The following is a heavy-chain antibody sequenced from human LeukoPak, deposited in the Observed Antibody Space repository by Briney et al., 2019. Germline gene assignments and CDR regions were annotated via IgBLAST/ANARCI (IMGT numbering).Heavy chain of an antibody. D-gene: IGHD4-4*01. CDR1: GFTFSSYW. V-gene: IGHV3-74*01. CDR2: INSDGSST. J-gene: IGHJ4*02. CDR3: AREPSACSNYNY. Sequence: GGSLRLSCAASGFTFSSYWMHWVRHAPGKGLVWVSRINSDGSSTSYADSVKGRFTISRDNAKNTLYLQMNSLRAEDTAVYYCAREPSACSNYNYWGQGTLVTVSS.